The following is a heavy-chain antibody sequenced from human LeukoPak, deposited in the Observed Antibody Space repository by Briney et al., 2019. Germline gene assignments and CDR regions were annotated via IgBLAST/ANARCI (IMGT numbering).Heavy chain of an antibody. CDR2: MYYSGST. CDR1: GGSISSNKYY. Sequence: PSETLSLTCSVSGGSISSNKYYWDWIRQPPGKGLEWIGSMYYSGSTYYNPSLKSRVTISVDTSKNQFSLKLSSVTAADTAVYYCARDLLVVAATGVGWFDPWGQGTLVTVSS. CDR3: ARDLLVVAATGVGWFDP. D-gene: IGHD2-15*01. J-gene: IGHJ5*02. V-gene: IGHV4-39*07.